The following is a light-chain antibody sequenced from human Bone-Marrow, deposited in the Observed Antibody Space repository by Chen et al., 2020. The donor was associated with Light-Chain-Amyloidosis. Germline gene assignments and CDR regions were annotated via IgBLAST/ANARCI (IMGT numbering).Light chain of an antibody. CDR1: SSYVGGDNH. CDR3: SSYTITNTLV. V-gene: IGLV2-14*01. J-gene: IGLJ1*01. Sequence: SALTQPASFSGLPGHSITLSFTGTSSYVGGDNHVSWYQQHPDKAPKLMSYAVTNRPSWVPDRFSGSKSANTASLTISGLQTEDEADYFCSSYTITNTLVFGSGTRVTVL. CDR2: AVT.